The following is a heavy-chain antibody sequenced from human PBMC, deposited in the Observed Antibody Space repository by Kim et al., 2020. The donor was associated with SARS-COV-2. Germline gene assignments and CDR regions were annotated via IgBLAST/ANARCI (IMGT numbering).Heavy chain of an antibody. Sequence: VKDRLTISRDNSKTTLYLRMNRVRAEDTAVYYCARDPGTPLYYYYMDVWGKGTTVTVSS. CDR3: ARDPGTPLYYYYMDV. D-gene: IGHD1-1*01. V-gene: IGHV3-30*07. J-gene: IGHJ6*03.